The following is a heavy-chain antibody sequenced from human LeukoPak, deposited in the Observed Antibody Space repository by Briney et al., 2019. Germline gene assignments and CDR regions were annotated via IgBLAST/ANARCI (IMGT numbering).Heavy chain of an antibody. CDR2: VYDSGNTKYT. V-gene: IGHV4-59*01. Sequence: SETLSLTCTVSDGSIIPYYWSWIRQPPGKGREWIGWVYDSGNTKYTKYNSSLTSRVTISLDTSKKQFSLEVTSVTAADTALYYCARELGSGYGYGMDVWGQGTTVTVS. CDR1: DGSIIPYY. CDR3: ARELGSGYGYGMDV. D-gene: IGHD5-12*01. J-gene: IGHJ6*02.